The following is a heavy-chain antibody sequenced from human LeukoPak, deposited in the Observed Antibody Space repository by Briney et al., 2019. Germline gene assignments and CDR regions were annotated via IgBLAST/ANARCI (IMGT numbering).Heavy chain of an antibody. CDR3: ARDRWELPPDYYYYGMDV. D-gene: IGHD1-26*01. CDR1: GGSISSHY. V-gene: IGHV4-59*11. J-gene: IGHJ6*02. Sequence: SETLSLTCTVSGGSISSHYWSWIRQPPGKGLEWIGYIYYSGSTNYNPSLKSRVTISVDTSKNQFSLKLSSVTAADTAVYYCARDRWELPPDYYYYGMDVWGQGTTVTVSS. CDR2: IYYSGST.